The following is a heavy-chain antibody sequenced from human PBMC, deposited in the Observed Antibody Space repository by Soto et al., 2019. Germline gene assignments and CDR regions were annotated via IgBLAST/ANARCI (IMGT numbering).Heavy chain of an antibody. CDR3: ARGTVHFDY. V-gene: IGHV3-33*01. CDR1: GFTFSTYG. Sequence: QVQLVESGGGVVQPGRSLRLSCAASGFTFSTYGIQWVRQAPGKGLEWVAVIWYAGSNKYYADSVKGRFTIARDNSKNTLYLRTNSLRAEDTAVYYCARGTVHFDYWGQGTLVTVSS. CDR2: IWYAGSNK. J-gene: IGHJ4*02. D-gene: IGHD4-17*01.